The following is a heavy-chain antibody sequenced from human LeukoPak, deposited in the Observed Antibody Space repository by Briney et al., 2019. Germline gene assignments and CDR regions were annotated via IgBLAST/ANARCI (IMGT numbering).Heavy chain of an antibody. CDR2: INTKSGDT. CDR3: ARDNSVEDTAWWFDP. CDR1: GYTFTDYY. J-gene: IGHJ5*02. D-gene: IGHD5-18*01. Sequence: GASVKVSCKASGYTFTDYYIHWVRQAPGQGPEFMGWINTKSGDTNYAQKFQGRVTMTRDMSTSTDYMELSSLRSEDTAVYYCARDNSVEDTAWWFDPWGQGTLVTVSS. V-gene: IGHV1-2*02.